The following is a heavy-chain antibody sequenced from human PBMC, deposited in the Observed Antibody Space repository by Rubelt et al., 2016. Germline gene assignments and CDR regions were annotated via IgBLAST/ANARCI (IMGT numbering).Heavy chain of an antibody. J-gene: IGHJ4*02. Sequence: YYADSVKGRFTISRDNAKNSLYLQMNSLRDEDTAVYYCARVSSGGHWGQGTLVTVSS. D-gene: IGHD3-22*01. CDR3: ARVSSGGH. V-gene: IGHV3-48*02.